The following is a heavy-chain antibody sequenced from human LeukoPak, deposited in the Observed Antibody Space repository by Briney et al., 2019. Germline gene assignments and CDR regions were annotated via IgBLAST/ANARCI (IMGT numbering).Heavy chain of an antibody. D-gene: IGHD1-26*01. CDR2: ISGSGGST. Sequence: GGSLRLSCAASGFTFSTSDMSWVRQAPGKGLEWVSAISGSGGSTYYADSVKGRFTISRDNSKNTLYLQMNSLRAEDTAVYYCARGSGSYYWFDYWGQGTLVTVSS. V-gene: IGHV3-23*01. CDR3: ARGSGSYYWFDY. CDR1: GFTFSTSD. J-gene: IGHJ4*02.